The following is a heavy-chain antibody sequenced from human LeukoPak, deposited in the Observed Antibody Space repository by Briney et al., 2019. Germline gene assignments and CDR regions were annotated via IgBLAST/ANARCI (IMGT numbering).Heavy chain of an antibody. V-gene: IGHV4-59*01. CDR2: IYYSGST. CDR3: ARYTTMVQGVIFDY. Sequence: SETLSLTCTVSGGSISSYYWSWIRQPPGKGLEWIGYIYYSGSTNYNPSLKGRVTISVDTSKNQFSLKLSSVTAADTAVYYCARYTTMVQGVIFDYWGQGTLVTVSS. D-gene: IGHD3-10*01. CDR1: GGSISSYY. J-gene: IGHJ4*02.